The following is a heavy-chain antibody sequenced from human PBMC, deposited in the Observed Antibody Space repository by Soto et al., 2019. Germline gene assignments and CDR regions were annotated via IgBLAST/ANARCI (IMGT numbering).Heavy chain of an antibody. D-gene: IGHD2-2*01. J-gene: IGHJ4*02. CDR1: GYTFTSYA. CDR3: ARDGTRYCSSTSCYGGFDY. CDR2: INAGNGNT. V-gene: IGHV1-3*01. Sequence: ASVKVSCKASGYTFTSYAMHWVRQAPGQRLEWMGWINAGNGNTKYSQKFQGRVTITRDTSASTAYMELSSLRSEDTAVYYCARDGTRYCSSTSCYGGFDYWGQGTLVTVSS.